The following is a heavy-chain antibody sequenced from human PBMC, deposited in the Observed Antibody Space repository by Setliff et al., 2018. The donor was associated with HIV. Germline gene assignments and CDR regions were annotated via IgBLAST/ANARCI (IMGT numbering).Heavy chain of an antibody. Sequence: PSETLSLTCTVSVDSMNSHYWSWIRQPPGKGLEWIGSIHYSGTTYYNPSLKSRVTISLDTSKNQFSLRLSSVTAADTAVYYCARAFGSSWYGGGDYFDYWGQGTLVTVSS. D-gene: IGHD6-13*01. CDR1: VDSMNSHY. CDR3: ARAFGSSWYGGGDYFDY. J-gene: IGHJ4*02. CDR2: IHYSGTT. V-gene: IGHV4-59*11.